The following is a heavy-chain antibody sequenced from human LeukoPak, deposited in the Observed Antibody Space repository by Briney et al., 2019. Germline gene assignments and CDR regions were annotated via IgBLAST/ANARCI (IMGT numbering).Heavy chain of an antibody. CDR1: GGSISSNY. J-gene: IGHJ4*02. D-gene: IGHD2/OR15-2a*01. V-gene: IGHV4-59*08. CDR3: PGHHPRNTVDF. CDR2: ISDIGSI. Sequence: VKPSETLSLTCTVSGGSISSNYWSWIRQPPGKGLEWIAYISDIGSINYNPSLKSRVTISLDTSKNQFSLKLSSVTAADTAVYYCPGHHPRNTVDFWGQGTLVTVSS.